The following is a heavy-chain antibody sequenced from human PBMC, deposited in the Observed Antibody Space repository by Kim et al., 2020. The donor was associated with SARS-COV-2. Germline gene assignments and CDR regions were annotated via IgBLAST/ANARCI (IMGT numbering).Heavy chain of an antibody. D-gene: IGHD3-22*01. CDR1: GGSISNYY. CDR2: VFYSGIT. J-gene: IGHJ3*02. Sequence: SETLSLTCTVSGGSISNYYWSWIRQPPGKGLEWIGYVFYSGITSYNPSLKSRVTISVDTSRNQFSLKLSSVTTADTAVYYCARGYYYDNSGYPDSFDIWG. V-gene: IGHV4-59*01. CDR3: ARGYYYDNSGYPDSFDI.